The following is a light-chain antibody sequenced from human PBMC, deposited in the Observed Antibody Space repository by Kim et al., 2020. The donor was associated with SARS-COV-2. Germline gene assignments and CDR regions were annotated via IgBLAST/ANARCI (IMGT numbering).Light chain of an antibody. J-gene: IGKJ3*01. V-gene: IGKV3-20*01. Sequence: EIVFTQSPGTLSLSPGERATLSCRASQSVSSGYLAWYQQKPGQAPRILIYGTSSRATGIPDRFSGSGSGTDFTLTISRLEPEDFAIYYCHHYGDSPFTIGPRTKVDIK. CDR3: HHYGDSPFT. CDR2: GTS. CDR1: QSVSSGY.